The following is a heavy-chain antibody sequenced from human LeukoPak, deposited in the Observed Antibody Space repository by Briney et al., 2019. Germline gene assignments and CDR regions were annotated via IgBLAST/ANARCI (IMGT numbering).Heavy chain of an antibody. CDR3: AKDLKALWFGELFTAPDY. D-gene: IGHD3-10*01. J-gene: IGHJ4*02. Sequence: GGSLRLSCAAAGFTFSSYSMNWVRQAPGKGLEWVSHITSGTSNVHYADSVRGRFTISRDNAKNSLYLQMNSLRAEDTAVYYCAKDLKALWFGELFTAPDYWGQGTLVTVPS. CDR2: ITSGTSNV. CDR1: GFTFSSYS. V-gene: IGHV3-48*04.